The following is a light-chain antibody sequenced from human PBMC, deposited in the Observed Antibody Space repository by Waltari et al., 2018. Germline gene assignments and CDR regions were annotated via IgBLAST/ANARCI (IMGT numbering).Light chain of an antibody. V-gene: IGLV1-47*01. Sequence: QSLLTQSPSTSGTPGQRVTISCSGSSSNIGTNYVYWYQQLPGTAPKLLITRNNQRPAGVPDRFSGSKSGPSASLASSGLRSEDEAVYYCAACDDSLSAVVFGGGTRLTVL. CDR2: RNN. J-gene: IGLJ2*01. CDR1: SSNIGTNY. CDR3: AACDDSLSAVV.